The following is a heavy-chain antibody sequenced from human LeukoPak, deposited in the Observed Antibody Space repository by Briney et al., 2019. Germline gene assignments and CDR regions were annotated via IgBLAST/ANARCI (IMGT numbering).Heavy chain of an antibody. CDR1: GGSFSGYY. J-gene: IGHJ5*02. CDR2: INHSGST. D-gene: IGHD5-24*01. V-gene: IGHV4-34*01. Sequence: SETLSLTCAVYGGSFSGYYWSWIRQPPGKGLEWIGEINHSGSTNYNPSLKSRVTISVDTSKNQFSLRLSSVTAADTAVYYCARGKREMATMVGFDPWGQGTLVTVSS. CDR3: ARGKREMATMVGFDP.